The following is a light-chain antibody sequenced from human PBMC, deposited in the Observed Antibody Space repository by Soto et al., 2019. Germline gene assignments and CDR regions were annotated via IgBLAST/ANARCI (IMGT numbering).Light chain of an antibody. Sequence: QSALTQPPSASGSPGQSVTISCTGTSSDVGGYNYVSWYQQYPGRAPKLMIYEVTKRPSGVPDRFSGSKSGNTASLTVSGLQAEDESDYDCSSYAASNNGYSVFGGGTKLTVL. CDR1: SSDVGGYNY. CDR2: EVT. CDR3: SSYAASNNGYSV. J-gene: IGLJ3*02. V-gene: IGLV2-8*01.